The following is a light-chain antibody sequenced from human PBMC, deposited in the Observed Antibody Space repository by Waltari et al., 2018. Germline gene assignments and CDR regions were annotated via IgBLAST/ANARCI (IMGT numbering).Light chain of an antibody. CDR3: QQGNSYPRT. J-gene: IGKJ1*01. CDR1: QGISSY. V-gene: IGKV1-13*02. Sequence: IQMSQSPSSLSASVGDRVTITCRASQGISSYLNWYQQKPGKAPKLLIYYANSLASGVPSRFSGRGSGTEFTRIISSLQPEDFATYYCQQGNSYPRTFGQGTKVEIK. CDR2: YAN.